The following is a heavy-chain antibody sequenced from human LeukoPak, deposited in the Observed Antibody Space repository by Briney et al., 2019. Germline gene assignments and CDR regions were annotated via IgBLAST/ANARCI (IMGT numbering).Heavy chain of an antibody. CDR3: ARGNIAAAGPIDY. CDR2: IIPILGTA. CDR1: GGTFSSYA. Sequence: GASVKVSCKASGGTFSSYAISWVRQAPGQGLEWMGRIIPILGTANYAQKFQGRVTITADKSTSTAYMELSSLRSEDTAVYYCARGNIAAAGPIDYWGQGTLVTVSS. D-gene: IGHD6-13*01. J-gene: IGHJ4*02. V-gene: IGHV1-69*04.